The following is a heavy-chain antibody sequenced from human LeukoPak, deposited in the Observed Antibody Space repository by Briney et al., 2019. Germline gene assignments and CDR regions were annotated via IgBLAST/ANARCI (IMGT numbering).Heavy chain of an antibody. J-gene: IGHJ4*02. CDR1: GFTFSSYA. D-gene: IGHD7-27*01. V-gene: IGHV3-23*01. CDR2: ITTSDGNT. CDR3: AKDGGLWVSAHWGDS. Sequence: PGGSLRLSCAASGFTFSSYAMHWVRQAPGKGLEWVLTITTSDGNTYYADSVKGRSTVSRDNSKNTLFLQMNSLRAEDTAVYYCAKDGGLWVSAHWGDSWGRGTLVTVSS.